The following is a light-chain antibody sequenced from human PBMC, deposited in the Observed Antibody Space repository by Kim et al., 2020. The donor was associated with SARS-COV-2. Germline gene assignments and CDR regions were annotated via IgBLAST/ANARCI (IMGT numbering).Light chain of an antibody. CDR2: SHS. CDR3: ATWDDTLNGWV. CDR1: SSNIGAHS. J-gene: IGLJ3*02. Sequence: GQRVTFSCSGSSSNIGAHSVSWYLHLPGTAPKLLLHSHSERPSGVPDRFSGSRSGTSASLAISGLQSDDEADYYCATWDDTLNGWVFGGGTKLTVL. V-gene: IGLV1-44*01.